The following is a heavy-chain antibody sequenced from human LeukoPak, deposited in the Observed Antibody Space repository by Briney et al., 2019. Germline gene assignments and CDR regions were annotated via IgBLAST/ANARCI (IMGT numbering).Heavy chain of an antibody. Sequence: GGSLRLSCAASGFIFDDYAMHWVRQAPGKGLEWVSAMSGSGYYTYYVESVKGRFTISRDNSKNTLYLHMNSLRADDTAVYYCAKMEGQRLYDYCMDVWGRGTTVTVSS. CDR1: GFIFDDYA. CDR3: AKMEGQRLYDYCMDV. D-gene: IGHD3-3*01. V-gene: IGHV3-23*01. CDR2: MSGSGYYT. J-gene: IGHJ6*03.